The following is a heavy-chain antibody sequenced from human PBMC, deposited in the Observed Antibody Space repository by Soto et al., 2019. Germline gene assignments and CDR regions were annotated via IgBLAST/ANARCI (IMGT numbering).Heavy chain of an antibody. V-gene: IGHV4-28*01. CDR3: ARKNGVLDAFDI. CDR2: IYYSGST. Sequence: QVQLQESGPGLVKPSDTLSHTCAVSGYSISSSNWWGWIRQPPGKGLEWIGYIYYSGSTSYNPSLKRRVTMSLDTSKNQFSLKLSSVTAVDTAVYYCARKNGVLDAFDIWGQGTMVTVSS. J-gene: IGHJ3*02. CDR1: GYSISSSNW. D-gene: IGHD4-17*01.